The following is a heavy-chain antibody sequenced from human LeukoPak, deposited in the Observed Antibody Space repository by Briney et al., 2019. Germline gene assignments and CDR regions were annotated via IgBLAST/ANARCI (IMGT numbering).Heavy chain of an antibody. D-gene: IGHD3-16*01. Sequence: GASVKVSCKASGYTFTSYGISWVRQAPGHGLEWMGWISAYNGNTNYAQKLQGRVTMTEDTSTDTAYMELSSLRSEDTAVYYCATDLLRRPYWGQGTLVTVSS. CDR3: ATDLLRRPY. CDR1: GYTFTSYG. J-gene: IGHJ4*02. V-gene: IGHV1-18*01. CDR2: ISAYNGNT.